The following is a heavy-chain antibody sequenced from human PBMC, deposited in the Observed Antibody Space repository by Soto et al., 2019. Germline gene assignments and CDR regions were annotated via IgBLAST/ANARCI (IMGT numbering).Heavy chain of an antibody. D-gene: IGHD3-3*01. CDR1: GFTFISYA. CDR3: AKGTGRYDFWSGYYPDAFDI. V-gene: IGHV3-23*01. J-gene: IGHJ3*02. Sequence: GGSLRLPCAASGFTFISYAMSWFRHAPGKGLEWVSAISGSGGSTYYADSVKGRFTISRDNSKNTLYLQMNSLRAEDTAVYYCAKGTGRYDFWSGYYPDAFDIWGQGTMVTVSS. CDR2: ISGSGGST.